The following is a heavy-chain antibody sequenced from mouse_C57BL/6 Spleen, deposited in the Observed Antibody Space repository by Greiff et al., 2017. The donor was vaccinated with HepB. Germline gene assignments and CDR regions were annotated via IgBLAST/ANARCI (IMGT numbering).Heavy chain of an antibody. J-gene: IGHJ2*01. V-gene: IGHV1-19*01. CDR1: GYTFTDYY. CDR3: ARVGFITTVVADY. CDR2: INPYNGGT. Sequence: EVQLQESGPVLVKPGASVKMSCKASGYTFTDYYMNWVKQSHGKGLEWIGVINPYNGGTSYNQKFKGKATLTVDKSSSTAYMELNSLTSEDSAVYYGARVGFITTVVADYWGQGTTLTVSS. D-gene: IGHD1-1*01.